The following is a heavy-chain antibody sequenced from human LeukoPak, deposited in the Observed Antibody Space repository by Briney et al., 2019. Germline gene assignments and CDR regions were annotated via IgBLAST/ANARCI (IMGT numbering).Heavy chain of an antibody. CDR3: ARVVGYCSSTSCYRGAFDY. J-gene: IGHJ4*02. Sequence: GASVKVSCKASGYTFTGYYMHWVRQAPGQGLEWMGWINPNSGGTNYAQKFQGRVTMTRDTSISTAYMELSRLRSGDTAVYYCARVVGYCSSTSCYRGAFDYWGQGTLVTVSS. V-gene: IGHV1-2*02. CDR2: INPNSGGT. D-gene: IGHD2-2*02. CDR1: GYTFTGYY.